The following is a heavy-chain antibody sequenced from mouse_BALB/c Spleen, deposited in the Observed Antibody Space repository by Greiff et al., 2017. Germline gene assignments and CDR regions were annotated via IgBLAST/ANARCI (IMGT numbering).Heavy chain of an antibody. V-gene: IGHV1-80*01. CDR1: GYAFSSYW. CDR2: IYPGDGDT. Sequence: LVESGAELVRPGSSVKISCKASGYAFSSYWMNWVKQRPGQGLEWIGQIYPGDGDTNYNGKFKGKATLTADKSSSTAYMQLSSLTSEDSAVYFCARSYYGYLDYWGQGTLVTVSA. J-gene: IGHJ3*01. D-gene: IGHD1-2*01. CDR3: ARSYYGYLDY.